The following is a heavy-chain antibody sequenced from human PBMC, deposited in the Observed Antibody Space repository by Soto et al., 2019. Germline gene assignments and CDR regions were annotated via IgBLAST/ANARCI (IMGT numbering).Heavy chain of an antibody. V-gene: IGHV3-21*01. J-gene: IGHJ4*02. CDR2: ISISSSYI. Sequence: EVQLVESGGGLVKPGGSLRLSCAASGFTFSSYSMNWVRQAPGKGLEWVSFISISSSYIYYADSVKGRFTISRDNAKNANELQMNSRKAEDMAFYYCARTNPVAGTILFWGQGTLVTGSS. CDR1: GFTFSSYS. D-gene: IGHD6-19*01. CDR3: ARTNPVAGTILF.